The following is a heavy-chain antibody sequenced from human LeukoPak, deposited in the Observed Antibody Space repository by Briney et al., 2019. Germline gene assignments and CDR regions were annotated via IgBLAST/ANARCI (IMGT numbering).Heavy chain of an antibody. V-gene: IGHV3-21*01. Sequence: AGGSLRLSCAASGFTFRSYSMKWVRQAPGKGLEGVSFISSSSSYIYYADSVKGRFTISRDNAKNSLFLQMNSLRAEDTAVYYCARGTMFPYYFDYWGQGTLVTVSS. J-gene: IGHJ4*02. CDR3: ARGTMFPYYFDY. CDR2: ISSSSSYI. D-gene: IGHD3-10*02. CDR1: GFTFRSYS.